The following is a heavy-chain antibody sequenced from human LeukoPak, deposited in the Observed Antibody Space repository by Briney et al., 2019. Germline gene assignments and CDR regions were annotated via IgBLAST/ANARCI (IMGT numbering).Heavy chain of an antibody. V-gene: IGHV1-2*02. D-gene: IGHD2-15*01. Sequence: GASVKVSCKASGYTFTGYYMHWVRRAPGQGLEWMGWINPNSGGTNYAQKFQGRVTMTRDTSISTAYMELSRLRSDDTAVYYCARDELGYCSGGSCLSYYYYYGMDVWGQGTTVTVSS. CDR3: ARDELGYCSGGSCLSYYYYYGMDV. CDR2: INPNSGGT. J-gene: IGHJ6*02. CDR1: GYTFTGYY.